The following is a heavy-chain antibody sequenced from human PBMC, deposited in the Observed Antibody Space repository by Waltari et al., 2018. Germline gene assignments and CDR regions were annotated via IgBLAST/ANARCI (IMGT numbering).Heavy chain of an antibody. CDR3: VTNPRSRSGYYGTFDS. V-gene: IGHV3-7*01. Sequence: EVKLVESGGDLVQPGGALRLSCAASVFAFSTYWMAWVRQAPGKGPEGVASIKEDGSDKNFAESVEGRFTISRDNARKTVFLELSSLRVEDTALYYCVTNPRSRSGYYGTFDSWGLGTRVTVSS. CDR2: IKEDGSDK. J-gene: IGHJ4*02. CDR1: VFAFSTYW. D-gene: IGHD3-22*01.